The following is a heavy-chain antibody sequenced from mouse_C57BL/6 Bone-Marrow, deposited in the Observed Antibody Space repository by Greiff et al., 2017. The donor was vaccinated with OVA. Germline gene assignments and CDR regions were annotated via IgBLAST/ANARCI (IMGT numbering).Heavy chain of an antibody. Sequence: VQLQQSGPELVKPGASVKISCKASGYTFTDYYMNWVKQSHGKSLEWIGDINPNNGGTSYNQKFKGKATLTVDKSSSTAYMELRSLTSEDSAVYYGARGHGSSYWYFDVWGTGTTVTVSS. CDR2: INPNNGGT. J-gene: IGHJ1*03. V-gene: IGHV1-26*01. D-gene: IGHD1-1*01. CDR3: ARGHGSSYWYFDV. CDR1: GYTFTDYY.